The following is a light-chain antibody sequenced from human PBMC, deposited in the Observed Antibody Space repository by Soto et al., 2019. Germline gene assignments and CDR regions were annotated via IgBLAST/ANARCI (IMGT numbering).Light chain of an antibody. Sequence: QSVLTQPASVSGSPGQSITISCTGTSSDVGGYNYVSWYQHHPGKAHKLLIYDVSNRPSGVSSRFSGFKSGDTASLTISGLQPEDEADYYCCSYATSNTRQIVFVTGSEETVL. J-gene: IGLJ1*01. V-gene: IGLV2-14*03. CDR3: CSYATSNTRQIV. CDR1: SSDVGGYNY. CDR2: DVS.